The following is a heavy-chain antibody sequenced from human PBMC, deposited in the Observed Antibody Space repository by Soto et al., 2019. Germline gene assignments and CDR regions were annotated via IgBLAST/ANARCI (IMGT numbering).Heavy chain of an antibody. CDR1: GFTFSSYW. Sequence: GGSLRLSCAASGFTFSSYWMSWVRQAPGKVLELVANIKQYLSEKYYVDSVKGRFTISRDNAKNSLYLQMNSLRAEDTAVYYCARGSGSYDAFDIWGQGTMVTVSS. CDR2: IKQYLSEK. J-gene: IGHJ3*02. D-gene: IGHD3-10*01. CDR3: ARGSGSYDAFDI. V-gene: IGHV3-7*04.